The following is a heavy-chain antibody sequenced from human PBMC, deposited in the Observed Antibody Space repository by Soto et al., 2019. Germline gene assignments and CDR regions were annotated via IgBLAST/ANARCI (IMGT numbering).Heavy chain of an antibody. J-gene: IGHJ6*03. CDR3: ARDPSGYSNYGYMDV. D-gene: IGHD6-25*01. V-gene: IGHV3-48*01. CDR2: ISSSSSTI. Sequence: EVQLVESGGGLVQPGGSLRLSCAASGFTFSSYSMNWVRQAPGKGLEWVSYISSSSSTIYYADSVKGRFTISRDNAKNSLYLQRNSLRAEDTAVYYCARDPSGYSNYGYMDVWGKGTTVTVSS. CDR1: GFTFSSYS.